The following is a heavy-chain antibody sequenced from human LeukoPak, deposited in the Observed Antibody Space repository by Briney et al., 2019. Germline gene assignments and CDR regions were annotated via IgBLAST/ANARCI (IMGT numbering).Heavy chain of an antibody. CDR1: AESFSGYY. CDR2: IYYSGST. CDR3: ARSLTLVTYNWFDP. V-gene: IGHV4-59*12. Sequence: SETLSLTCAVYAESFSGYYWSWIRQPPGKGLEWIGYIYYSGSTYYNPSLKSRVTISVDTSKNQFSLKLSSVTAADTAVYYCARSLTLVTYNWFDPWGQGTLVTVSS. J-gene: IGHJ5*02. D-gene: IGHD4-17*01.